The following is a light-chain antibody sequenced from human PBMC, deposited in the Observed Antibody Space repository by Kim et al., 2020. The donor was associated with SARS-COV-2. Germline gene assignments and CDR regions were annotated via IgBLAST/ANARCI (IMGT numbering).Light chain of an antibody. CDR3: QVWDSSSDHRV. CDR2: YDS. Sequence: AQGKTARITCGGNNIGSKSVHWYQQKPGQAPVLVIYYDSDRPSGIPERFSGYNSGNTATLTISRVEAGDEADYYCQVWDSSSDHRVFGGGTQLT. J-gene: IGLJ3*02. V-gene: IGLV3-21*04. CDR1: NIGSKS.